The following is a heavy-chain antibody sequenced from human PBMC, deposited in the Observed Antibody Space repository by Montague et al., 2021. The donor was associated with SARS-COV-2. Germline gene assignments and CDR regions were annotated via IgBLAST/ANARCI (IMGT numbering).Heavy chain of an antibody. D-gene: IGHD6-19*01. J-gene: IGHJ4*02. CDR3: SGTGGSGWDPEVDY. CDR1: GGSVSSSY. CDR2: IYHSWST. Sequence: SETLSLTCTVSGGSVSSSYWCWIWQPPAKGLERIAYIYHSWSTDYNPSLNSRATIAVATSKTQFSLTLTSVTAADTAVYYCSGTGGSGWDPEVDYWGQGTPVTVSS. V-gene: IGHV4-59*02.